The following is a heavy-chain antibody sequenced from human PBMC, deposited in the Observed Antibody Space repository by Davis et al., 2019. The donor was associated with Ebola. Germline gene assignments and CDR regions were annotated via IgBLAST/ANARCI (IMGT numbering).Heavy chain of an antibody. CDR3: ARTYGDSHY. CDR1: GFTVSSNY. CDR2: IYSGGST. D-gene: IGHD4-17*01. V-gene: IGHV3-53*01. J-gene: IGHJ4*02. Sequence: ESPKISCAASGFTVSSNYMSWVRQAPGKGLEWVSVIYSGGSTYYADSVKGRFTISRDNSKNTLYLQMNSLRAEDTAVYYCARTYGDSHYWGQGTLVTVSS.